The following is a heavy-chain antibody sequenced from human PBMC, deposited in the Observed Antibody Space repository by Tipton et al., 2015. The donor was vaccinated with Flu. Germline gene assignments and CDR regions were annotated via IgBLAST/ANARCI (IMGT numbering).Heavy chain of an antibody. CDR1: GFTFCSYA. CDR3: ARDPSIAVAGTRFDY. CDR2: ISYDGSNK. Sequence: SLRLSCAASGFTFCSYAMHWVRQAPGKGLEWVAVISYDGSNKYYADSVKGRFTISRDNSKNTLYLQMNSLRAEDTAVYYCARDPSIAVAGTRFDYWGQGTLVTVSS. V-gene: IGHV3-30*01. J-gene: IGHJ4*02. D-gene: IGHD6-19*01.